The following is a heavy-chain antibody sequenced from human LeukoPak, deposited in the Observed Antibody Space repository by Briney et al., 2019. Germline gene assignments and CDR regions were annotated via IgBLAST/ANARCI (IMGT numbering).Heavy chain of an antibody. CDR3: ARVSLVRVSGWFDP. CDR1: GGSISSYY. CDR2: IYYSGST. Sequence: PSETLSLTCTVSGGSISSYYWSWIRQPPGKGLEWIGYIYYSGSTNYNPSPKSRVTISVDTSKNQFSLKLSSVTAADTAVYYCARVSLVRVSGWFDPWGQGTLVTVSS. V-gene: IGHV4-59*01. D-gene: IGHD3-10*01. J-gene: IGHJ5*02.